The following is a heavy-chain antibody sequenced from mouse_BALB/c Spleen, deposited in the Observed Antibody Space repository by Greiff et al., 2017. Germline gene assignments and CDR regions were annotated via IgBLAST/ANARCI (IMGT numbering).Heavy chain of an antibody. CDR3: ARDGYYY. D-gene: IGHD2-3*01. V-gene: IGHV1-7*01. CDR1: GYTFTSYW. J-gene: IGHJ2*01. CDR2: INPSTGYT. Sequence: QGHVKQSGAELAKPGASVKMSCKASGYTFTSYWMHWVKQRPGQGLEWIGYINPSTGYTEYNQKFKDKATLTADKSSSTAYMQLSSLTSEDSAVYYCARDGYYYWGQGTTLTVSS.